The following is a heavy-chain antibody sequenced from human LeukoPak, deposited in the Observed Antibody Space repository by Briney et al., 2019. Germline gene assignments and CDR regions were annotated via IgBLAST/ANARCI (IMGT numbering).Heavy chain of an antibody. J-gene: IGHJ6*03. CDR3: TRHLVNYYYYYMDV. CDR2: IRSKANSYAT. V-gene: IGHV3-73*01. D-gene: IGHD3-16*01. Sequence: GGSPRLSCAASGFTFSGSAMHWVRQASGKGLEGVGRIRSKANSYATAYAASVKGRFTISRDDSKNTAYLQMNSLKTEDTAVYYCTRHLVNYYYYYMDVWGKGTTVTVSS. CDR1: GFTFSGSA.